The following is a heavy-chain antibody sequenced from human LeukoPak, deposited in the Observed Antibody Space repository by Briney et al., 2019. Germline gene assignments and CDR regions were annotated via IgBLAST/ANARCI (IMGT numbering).Heavy chain of an antibody. J-gene: IGHJ4*02. D-gene: IGHD3-22*01. CDR1: GGSFSGYY. CDR2: INHSGST. CDR3: ARGPPPGYYDSSGYHN. Sequence: SETLSLTCAVYGGSFSGYYWSWIRRPPGKGLEWIGEINHSGSTNYNPSLKSRVTISVDTSKNQFSLKLSSVTAADTAVYYCARGPPPGYYDSSGYHNWGQGTLVTVSS. V-gene: IGHV4-34*01.